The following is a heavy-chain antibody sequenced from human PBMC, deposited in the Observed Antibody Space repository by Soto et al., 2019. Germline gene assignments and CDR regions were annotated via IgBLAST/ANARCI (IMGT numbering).Heavy chain of an antibody. D-gene: IGHD5-12*01. J-gene: IGHJ5*02. CDR2: MNVDSGNI. V-gene: IGHV1-3*01. CDR1: GYTFTKHG. CDR3: ARDLLPRYSFSGFDP. Sequence: ASVKVSCKASGYTFTKHGIHWVRQAPGQRLEWMGWMNVDSGNIEYSQKFQARVTITRDTSTSTAYMEMRSLTSEDTALYYCARDLLPRYSFSGFDPWGQGTQVTVSS.